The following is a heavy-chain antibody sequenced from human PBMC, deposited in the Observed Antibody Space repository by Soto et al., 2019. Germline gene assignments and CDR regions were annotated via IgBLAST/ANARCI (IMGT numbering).Heavy chain of an antibody. D-gene: IGHD3-10*01. V-gene: IGHV4-31*03. CDR1: GGSISSGGYY. CDR3: ARAYASGSYYRTYYYYGMDV. Sequence: QVQLQESGPGLVKPSQTLSLTCTVSGGSISSGGYYWSWIRQHPGKGLEWIGYLSYSGSTYYNPSRKSRVNISVDTSKNPFSLKLSSVTAADTAVYYCARAYASGSYYRTYYYYGMDVWGQGTTVTVSS. J-gene: IGHJ6*02. CDR2: LSYSGST.